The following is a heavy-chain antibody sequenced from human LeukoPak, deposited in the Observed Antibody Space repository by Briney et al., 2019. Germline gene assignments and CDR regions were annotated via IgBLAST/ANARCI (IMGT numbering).Heavy chain of an antibody. J-gene: IGHJ4*02. CDR1: GFTFRSSG. CDR2: IQYHGRDK. V-gene: IGHV3-30*02. D-gene: IGHD6-19*01. CDR3: AREGGRTVAGTFDN. Sequence: GGSLRLSCAASGFTFRSSGMHWVRQAPGKGLEWVAFIQYHGRDKYYADSVKGRFTISRDNSKNTLYMEVNSLRAENTAVYYCAREGGRTVAGTFDNWGQGTLVTVSS.